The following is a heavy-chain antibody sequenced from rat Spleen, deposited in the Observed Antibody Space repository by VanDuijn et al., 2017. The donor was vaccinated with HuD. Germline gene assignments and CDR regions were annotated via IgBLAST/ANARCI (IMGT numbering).Heavy chain of an antibody. CDR2: ISPSGGST. CDR1: GFTFSNFG. CDR3: ASHGTRISRFAY. Sequence: EVQLVESGGGLVQPGRSLKLSCAASGFTFSNFGMHWIRQAPTKGREWVASISPSGGSTYYRDSVKGRFTISRDNAKNTLYPQMGSLRSEDTATYYCASHGTRISRFAYWGQGTLVTVSS. J-gene: IGHJ3*01. V-gene: IGHV5-19*01. D-gene: IGHD1-4*01.